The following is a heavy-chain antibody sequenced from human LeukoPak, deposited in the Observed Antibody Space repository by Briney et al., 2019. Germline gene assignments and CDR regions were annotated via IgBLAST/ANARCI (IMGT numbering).Heavy chain of an antibody. V-gene: IGHV3-7*01. CDR2: IKRDGSEK. Sequence: PGRSLRLSCAASGFTFSNYWMSWVRQAPGKGLEWVANIKRDGSEKYYVDSVKGRFTISRDNAKNSLYLQMNSLRVEDTAVYYCVPQGGWGQGTLVTVSS. D-gene: IGHD3-16*01. CDR1: GFTFSNYW. CDR3: VPQGG. J-gene: IGHJ4*02.